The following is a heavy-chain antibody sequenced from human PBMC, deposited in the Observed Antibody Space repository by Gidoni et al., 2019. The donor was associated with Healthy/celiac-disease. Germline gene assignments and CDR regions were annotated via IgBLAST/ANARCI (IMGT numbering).Heavy chain of an antibody. D-gene: IGHD6-6*01. CDR2: ISGSGGST. V-gene: IGHV3-23*01. J-gene: IGHJ4*02. CDR1: GFTFSSYA. Sequence: EVQLLESGGGLVQPGGSLRLSCSASGFTFSSYAMSWVRQAPGKGLEWVSAISGSGGSTYYADSVKGRFTISRDNSKNTLYLQMNSLRAEDTAVYYCAREYSSYASWVYYFDYWGQGTLVTVSS. CDR3: AREYSSYASWVYYFDY.